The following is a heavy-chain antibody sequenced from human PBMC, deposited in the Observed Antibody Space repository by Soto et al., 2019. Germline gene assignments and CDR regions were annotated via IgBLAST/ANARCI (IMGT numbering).Heavy chain of an antibody. Sequence: ASVKVSCKASGYTFTSYGISWVRQAPGQGLEWMGWISAYNGNTNYAQKLQGRVTMTTDTSTSTAYMELSSLSFEDTAVYCCARGRIIVAGGFDPWGQGTLVTVSS. J-gene: IGHJ5*02. D-gene: IGHD6-19*01. CDR2: ISAYNGNT. CDR3: ARGRIIVAGGFDP. V-gene: IGHV1-18*01. CDR1: GYTFTSYG.